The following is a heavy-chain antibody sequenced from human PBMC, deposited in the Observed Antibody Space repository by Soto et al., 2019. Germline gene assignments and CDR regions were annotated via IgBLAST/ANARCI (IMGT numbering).Heavy chain of an antibody. D-gene: IGHD4-17*01. Sequence: AGGSLRLSCAASGFTFRTYAMHWVRQAPGKGLEWVAVISYDGSNKDYADSVKGRFTISRDNSKNTLYLQMDSLRAEDTAVYYCARDSYGVDYWGQGTLVTVSS. J-gene: IGHJ4*02. CDR1: GFTFRTYA. V-gene: IGHV3-30*04. CDR3: ARDSYGVDY. CDR2: ISYDGSNK.